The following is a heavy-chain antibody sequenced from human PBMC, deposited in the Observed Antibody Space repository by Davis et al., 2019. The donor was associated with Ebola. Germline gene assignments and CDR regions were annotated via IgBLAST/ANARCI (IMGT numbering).Heavy chain of an antibody. Sequence: PGGSLRLSCAASGFTVSSNYMSWVRQAPGKGLEWLSVIYSSGRAFYADSVKGRFTISRDNSKNTLYLQMNSLRSEDTAVYHCARGISGGTVTLGDWGQGTLVTVSS. CDR3: ARGISGGTVTLGD. CDR1: GFTVSSNY. V-gene: IGHV3-53*05. CDR2: IYSSGRA. D-gene: IGHD3-16*01. J-gene: IGHJ1*01.